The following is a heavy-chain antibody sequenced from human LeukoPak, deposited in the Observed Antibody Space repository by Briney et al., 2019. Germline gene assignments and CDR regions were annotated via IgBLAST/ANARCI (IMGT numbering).Heavy chain of an antibody. V-gene: IGHV1-46*01. CDR2: INPSGGST. CDR1: GYTFTSYY. J-gene: IGHJ6*03. Sequence: ASVKVSCKASGYTFTSYYMHWVRQAPGQGLEWLGMINPSGGSTSYAQKFQGRVTMTRDTSTGTVYMELSSLRSEDTAVYYCARGVRYYYDSSGSAVYYYYYMDVWGEGTTVTISS. CDR3: ARGVRYYYDSSGSAVYYYYYMDV. D-gene: IGHD3-22*01.